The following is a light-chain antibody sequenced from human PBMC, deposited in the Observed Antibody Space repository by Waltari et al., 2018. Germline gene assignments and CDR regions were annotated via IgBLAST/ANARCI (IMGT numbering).Light chain of an antibody. CDR1: QSVNYF. CDR3: QHRTNWPLT. V-gene: IGKV3-11*01. CDR2: DAS. J-gene: IGKJ4*01. Sequence: EIVLTHSPAPLSLSPGERATLSCRASQSVNYFLAWFQQKPGQAPRLLIYDASNRATVIPARFSGSGSGTDFTLTISSLEPEDFAVYYCQHRTNWPLTFGGGTKLEIK.